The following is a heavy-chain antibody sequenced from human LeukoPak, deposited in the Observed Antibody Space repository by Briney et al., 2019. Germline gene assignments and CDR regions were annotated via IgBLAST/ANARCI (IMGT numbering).Heavy chain of an antibody. D-gene: IGHD6-6*01. CDR2: MNPNSGNT. J-gene: IGHJ5*02. Sequence: GASVKVSCKASGYTFTSYDINWVRQATGQGLEWMGWMNPNSGNTGYAQKFQGRVTITRNTSISTAYMELSSLRSEDTAVYYCARGKPIEYSSLSNWFDPWGQGTLVTVSS. CDR3: ARGKPIEYSSLSNWFDP. CDR1: GYTFTSYD. V-gene: IGHV1-8*03.